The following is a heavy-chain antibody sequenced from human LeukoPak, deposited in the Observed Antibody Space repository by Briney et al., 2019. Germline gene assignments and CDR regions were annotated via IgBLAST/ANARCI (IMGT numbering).Heavy chain of an antibody. J-gene: IGHJ6*03. CDR1: GGSISSYY. Sequence: PSETLSLTCTVSGGSISSYYWSWIRQPPGKGLEWSGYIYYSGTTNYSPSLKSRVTISVDRSNNQFSLRLSSVTAADTAVYYCARSYCSNGSCYRYYYYYMEVWGKGTTVTVSS. V-gene: IGHV4-59*08. D-gene: IGHD2-15*01. CDR3: ARSYCSNGSCYRYYYYYMEV. CDR2: IYYSGTT.